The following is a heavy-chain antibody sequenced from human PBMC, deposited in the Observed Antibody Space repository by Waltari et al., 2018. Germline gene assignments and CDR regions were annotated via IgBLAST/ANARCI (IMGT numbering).Heavy chain of an antibody. J-gene: IGHJ4*02. CDR2: IYSGGST. CDR1: GFTVSSNY. D-gene: IGHD4-17*01. CDR3: ARQGELTTVTTWYFDY. Sequence: VQLVETGGGLIQPGGSLRLSCAASGFTVSSNYMSWVRQAPGKGLEWVSVIYSGGSTYYADSLKGRFTISRDNSKNTLYLQMNSLRAEDTAVYYCARQGELTTVTTWYFDYWGQGTLVTVSS. V-gene: IGHV3-53*02.